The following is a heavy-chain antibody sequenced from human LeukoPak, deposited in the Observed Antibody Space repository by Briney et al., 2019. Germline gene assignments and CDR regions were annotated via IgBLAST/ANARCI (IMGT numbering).Heavy chain of an antibody. V-gene: IGHV4-59*01. CDR3: ARDPLEGWFDP. CDR2: IYYSGST. Sequence: PSETLSLTCTVSGDSISTYYWSWIRQPPGKGLEWIGYIYYSGSTNYNPSLKSRVTISVDTSKNQFSLKLSSVTAADTAVYYCARDPLEGWFDPWGQGTLVTVSS. CDR1: GDSISTYY. J-gene: IGHJ5*02. D-gene: IGHD1-1*01.